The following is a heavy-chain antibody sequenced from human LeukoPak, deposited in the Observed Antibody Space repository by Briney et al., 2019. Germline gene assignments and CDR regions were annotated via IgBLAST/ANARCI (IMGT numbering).Heavy chain of an antibody. CDR1: GFTFTTYW. CDR3: ARDRVIPAPSFDY. CDR2: IPYDGSNK. V-gene: IGHV3-30-3*01. D-gene: IGHD2-2*01. Sequence: GGSLRLSCAASGFTFTTYWMHWVRQAPGKGLEWVAVIPYDGSNKYYADSVKGRFTISRDNSKNTLYLQMNSLRAEDTAVYYCARDRVIPAPSFDYWGQGTLVTVSS. J-gene: IGHJ4*02.